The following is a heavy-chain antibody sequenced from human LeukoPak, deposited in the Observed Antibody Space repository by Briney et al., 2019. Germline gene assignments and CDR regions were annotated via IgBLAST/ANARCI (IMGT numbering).Heavy chain of an antibody. CDR2: ISSSSSTI. CDR3: ARGLPRYYYDSSGYAEEFDY. V-gene: IGHV3-48*04. D-gene: IGHD3-22*01. Sequence: GGSLRLSCAASGFTVSSNYMSWVRQAPGKGLEWVSYISSSSSTIYYADSVKGRFTISRDNAKNSLYLQMNSLRAEDTAVYYCARGLPRYYYDSSGYAEEFDYWGQGTLVTVSS. CDR1: GFTVSSNY. J-gene: IGHJ4*02.